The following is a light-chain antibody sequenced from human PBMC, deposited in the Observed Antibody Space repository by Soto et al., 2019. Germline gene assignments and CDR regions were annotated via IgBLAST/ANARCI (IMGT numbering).Light chain of an antibody. V-gene: IGKV3-20*01. J-gene: IGKJ1*01. Sequence: EIVLTQSPDTLFLSPGERAILSCRPSQSVRGNFLAWYQQKPGQSPKLLFYGASTRAAGSPDRFIGSGSGTDFTLTISRLEPDDFAVYYCQIYNSSPWTFGQGTRVAVK. CDR3: QIYNSSPWT. CDR2: GAS. CDR1: QSVRGNF.